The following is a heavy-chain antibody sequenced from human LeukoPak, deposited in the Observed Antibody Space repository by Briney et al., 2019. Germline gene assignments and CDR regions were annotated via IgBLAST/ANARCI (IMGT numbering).Heavy chain of an antibody. J-gene: IGHJ6*03. D-gene: IGHD2-21*02. V-gene: IGHV4-59*08. CDR2: IYYSGST. CDR1: GGSISSYY. CDR3: ARTYCGGDCYSGYYHYMDV. Sequence: SETLSLTCTVSGGSISSYYWSWIRQPPGKGLEWIGYIYYSGSTNYNPSLKSRVTISVDTSKNQFSLKLSSVTAADTAVYYCARTYCGGDCYSGYYHYMDVWGKGTTVTVSS.